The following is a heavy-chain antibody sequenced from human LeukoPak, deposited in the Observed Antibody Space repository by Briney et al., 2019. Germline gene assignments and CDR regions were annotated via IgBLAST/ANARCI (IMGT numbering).Heavy chain of an antibody. CDR2: LSYTGQT. D-gene: IGHD2/OR15-2a*01. V-gene: IGHV4-59*01. J-gene: IGHJ4*02. Sequence: SETLSLTCPVSGASLSSSHWNWLRQFPGKGLEWIGCLSYTGQTDYNPSLTSRVTISLDTSKNRVSLKLRSVTAADTAVYYCSEGYFEPFDHWGQGTLVTVSS. CDR1: GASLSSSH. CDR3: SEGYFEPFDH.